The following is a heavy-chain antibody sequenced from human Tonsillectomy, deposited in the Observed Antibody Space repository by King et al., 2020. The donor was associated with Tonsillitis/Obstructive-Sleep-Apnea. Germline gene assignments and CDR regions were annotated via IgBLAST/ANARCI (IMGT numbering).Heavy chain of an antibody. V-gene: IGHV3-30*18. CDR2: ISFDGSNK. J-gene: IGHJ5*02. Sequence: VQLVESGGGVVQPGRSLRLSCAASGFTFSRYAMHWVRQAPGKGLEWVAVISFDGSNKYYADSVEGRFTISRDNSKNTQYLQMNSLRGEDTAVYYCAKELEEGGQGLSTDWFDPWGQGTLVTVSS. CDR3: AKELEEGGQGLSTDWFDP. CDR1: GFTFSRYA. D-gene: IGHD1-1*01.